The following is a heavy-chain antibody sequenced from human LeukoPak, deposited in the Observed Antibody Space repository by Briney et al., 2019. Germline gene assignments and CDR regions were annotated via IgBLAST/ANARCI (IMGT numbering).Heavy chain of an antibody. Sequence: SQTLSLTCAISGDSVSSYSAAWNWIRQSPSRGLEWLGRTYYRPKWFNDYAVSVKSRITVNPDTSKNQFSLQLNSVTPEDTAVYFCARDSGMGLDAFDIWGQGTMVTASS. J-gene: IGHJ3*02. CDR2: TYYRPKWFN. D-gene: IGHD3-10*01. CDR1: GDSVSSYSAA. V-gene: IGHV6-1*01. CDR3: ARDSGMGLDAFDI.